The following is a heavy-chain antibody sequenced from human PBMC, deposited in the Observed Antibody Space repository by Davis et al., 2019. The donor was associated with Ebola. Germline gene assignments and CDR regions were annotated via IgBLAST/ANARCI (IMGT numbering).Heavy chain of an antibody. Sequence: GESLKISCAASGFTFSSSWMTWVRQAPEKGLEWVATIKADGSAKYYVDSVKGRFTISRDNVKNSLYLQMDSLRAEDTAVYYCARDKGYCSGGSCYSPYFDYWGQGTLVTVSS. D-gene: IGHD2-15*01. CDR1: GFTFSSSW. CDR2: IKADGSAK. CDR3: ARDKGYCSGGSCYSPYFDY. J-gene: IGHJ4*02. V-gene: IGHV3-7*01.